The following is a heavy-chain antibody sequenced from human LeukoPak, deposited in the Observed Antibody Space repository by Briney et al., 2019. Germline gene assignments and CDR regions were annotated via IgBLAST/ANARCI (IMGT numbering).Heavy chain of an antibody. CDR2: IYYSGST. Sequence: SETLSLTCTVSGGSISSYYWSWIRQPPGKGLEWSGNIYYSGSTNYNPSLKSRVTTSVDTSKNQFSLKLSSVTAADTAVYYCASYDYYDSQAFDIWGQGTMVTVSS. D-gene: IGHD3-22*01. V-gene: IGHV4-59*01. CDR1: GGSISSYY. J-gene: IGHJ3*02. CDR3: ASYDYYDSQAFDI.